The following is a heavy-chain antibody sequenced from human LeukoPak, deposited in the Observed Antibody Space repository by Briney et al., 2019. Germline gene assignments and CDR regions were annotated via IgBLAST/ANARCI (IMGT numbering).Heavy chain of an antibody. CDR1: GFTFSSYA. V-gene: IGHV3-23*01. Sequence: GGSLRLSCAASGFTFSSYAMSWVRQAPGKGLEWVSAISGSGGRTYYADSVKGRFTISRDNSKNTLYLQMNSLRAEDTAVYYCAKDYYGSGSYYSFDYWGQGTLVTVSS. J-gene: IGHJ4*02. CDR3: AKDYYGSGSYYSFDY. D-gene: IGHD3-10*01. CDR2: ISGSGGRT.